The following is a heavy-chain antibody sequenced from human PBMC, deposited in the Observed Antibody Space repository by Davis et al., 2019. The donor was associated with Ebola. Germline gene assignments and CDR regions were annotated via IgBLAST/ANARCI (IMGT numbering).Heavy chain of an antibody. CDR1: GFTFSSYW. Sequence: GSLRLSCAASGFTFSSYWMSWVRQAPGKGLEWVANIKQDGSEKYYVDSVKGRFTISRDNAKNSLYLQMNSLRAEDTAVYYCAKSGLSFGVVKYHYGMDVWGKGTTVTVSS. V-gene: IGHV3-7*03. CDR3: AKSGLSFGVVKYHYGMDV. J-gene: IGHJ6*04. CDR2: IKQDGSEK. D-gene: IGHD3-3*01.